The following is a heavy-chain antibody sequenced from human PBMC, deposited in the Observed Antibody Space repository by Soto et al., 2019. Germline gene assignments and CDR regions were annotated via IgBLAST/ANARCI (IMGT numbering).Heavy chain of an antibody. V-gene: IGHV3-72*01. CDR1: GFSFSDHY. Sequence: EVQLVESGGGLVQPGGSLILSCAASGFSFSDHYMDGVRHAPGKGLEWVGRTRNKVNSYTTEYATSVKGRFTISRDDSKNSLSLQVNSLKSEDTAVYYCAASGGDYRDSDYWGLGTLVTVSS. J-gene: IGHJ4*02. CDR2: TRNKVNSYTT. D-gene: IGHD2-21*01. CDR3: AASGGDYRDSDY.